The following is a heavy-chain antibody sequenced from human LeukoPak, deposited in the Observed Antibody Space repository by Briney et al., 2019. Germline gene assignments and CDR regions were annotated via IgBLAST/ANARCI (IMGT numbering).Heavy chain of an antibody. CDR1: GFTFDDYA. CDR3: AKDRGYSYGSGSFDY. Sequence: GGSLRLSCAASGFTFDDYAMHWVRQAPGKGLEWVSGISWNSGSIGYADSVKGRFTISRDNAKNSLYLQMNSLRAEDMALYYCAKDRGYSYGSGSFDYWGQGTLVTVSS. J-gene: IGHJ4*02. D-gene: IGHD5-18*01. V-gene: IGHV3-9*03. CDR2: ISWNSGSI.